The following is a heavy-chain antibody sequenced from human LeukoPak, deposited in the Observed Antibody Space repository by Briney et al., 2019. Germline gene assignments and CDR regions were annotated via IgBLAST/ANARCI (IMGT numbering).Heavy chain of an antibody. Sequence: PGGSLRLSCAASGFTFGSFAMSWVRQAPGKGLEWVSAISGPGMTTYYADSVKGRFSISRDSSGNTLYLQMSSLTAEDTAMYYCAKERGLIPTAGIGSWGQGTLVAVSS. CDR1: GFTFGSFA. V-gene: IGHV3-23*01. J-gene: IGHJ5*02. CDR2: ISGPGMTT. D-gene: IGHD6-25*01. CDR3: AKERGLIPTAGIGS.